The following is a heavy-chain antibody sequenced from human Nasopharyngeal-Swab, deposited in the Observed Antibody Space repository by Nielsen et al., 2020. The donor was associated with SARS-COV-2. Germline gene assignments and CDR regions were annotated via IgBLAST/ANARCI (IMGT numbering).Heavy chain of an antibody. Sequence: SETLSLPCAVYGGSFSGYYWSWIRQPPGKGLEWIGEINHSGSTNYNPSLKSRVTISVDTSKNQFSLKLSSVTAADTAVYYCARDSYAVPYFDYWGQGTLVTVSS. D-gene: IGHD3-16*01. CDR3: ARDSYAVPYFDY. CDR1: GGSFSGYY. V-gene: IGHV4-34*01. J-gene: IGHJ4*02. CDR2: INHSGST.